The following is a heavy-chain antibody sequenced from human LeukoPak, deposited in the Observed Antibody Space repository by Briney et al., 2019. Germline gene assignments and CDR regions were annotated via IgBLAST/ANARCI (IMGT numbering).Heavy chain of an antibody. CDR2: IKEGGSQT. V-gene: IGHV3-7*01. Sequence: PGGSLRLSCTASGFTFSRSWMDWVRQAPGKGLEWVANIKEGGSQTYYMDSVRGRFTISRDNAKNSLYLQMNSLRDEDTAVYYCARDQGWLQFDYWGQGALATVSA. D-gene: IGHD5-24*01. J-gene: IGHJ4*02. CDR3: ARDQGWLQFDY. CDR1: GFTFSRSW.